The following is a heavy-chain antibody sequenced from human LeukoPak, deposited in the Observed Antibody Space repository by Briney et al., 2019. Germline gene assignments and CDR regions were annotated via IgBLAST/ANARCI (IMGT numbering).Heavy chain of an antibody. CDR1: GFTFSSYE. CDR3: EAVAGNFDY. CDR2: ISSSGSTI. J-gene: IGHJ4*02. Sequence: GGSLRLSCAASGFTFSSYEMNWVRPAPGKGLEWVSYISSSGSTIYYADSVKGRFTISRDNAKNSLYLQMNSLRAEDTAVYYCEAVAGNFDYWGQGTLVTVSS. D-gene: IGHD6-13*01. V-gene: IGHV3-48*03.